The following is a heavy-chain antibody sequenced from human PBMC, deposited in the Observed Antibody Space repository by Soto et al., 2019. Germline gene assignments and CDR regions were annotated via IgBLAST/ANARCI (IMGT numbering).Heavy chain of an antibody. CDR3: AKDQYYDSSGYYSKSFFDY. CDR1: GFTFSSYA. CDR2: SSGSGGSA. V-gene: IGHV3-23*01. J-gene: IGHJ4*02. D-gene: IGHD3-22*01. Sequence: EVQLLESGGGLVQPGGSLRLSCAASGFTFSSYAMSWVRQAPGKGLEWVSASSGSGGSAYYADSVKGRFTFSRDNSKNTLYLQMNRLRAEDTAVYYCAKDQYYDSSGYYSKSFFDYWGQGTLVTVSS.